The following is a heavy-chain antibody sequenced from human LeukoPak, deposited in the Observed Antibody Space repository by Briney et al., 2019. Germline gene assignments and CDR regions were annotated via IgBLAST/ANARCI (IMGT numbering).Heavy chain of an antibody. J-gene: IGHJ4*02. V-gene: IGHV1-18*01. CDR1: GYTFTSYG. Sequence: GASVTDSCKASGYTFTSYGISWVRQAPGQGLEWMGWISAYNGNTNYAQKLQGRVTMTTDTSTSTAYMELRSLRSDDTAVYYCARPKYDFWSGYFDYWGQGTLVTVSS. CDR3: ARPKYDFWSGYFDY. D-gene: IGHD3-3*01. CDR2: ISAYNGNT.